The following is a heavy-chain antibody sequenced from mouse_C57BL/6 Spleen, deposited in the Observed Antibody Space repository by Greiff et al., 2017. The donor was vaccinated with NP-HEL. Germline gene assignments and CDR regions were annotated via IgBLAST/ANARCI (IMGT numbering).Heavy chain of an antibody. CDR1: GYSITSGYY. V-gene: IGHV3-6*01. CDR2: ISYDGSN. D-gene: IGHD2-5*01. J-gene: IGHJ4*01. CDR3: AIYSNYGYAMDY. Sequence: EVKLVESGPGLVKPSQSLSLTCSVTGYSITSGYYWNWIRQFPGNKLEWMGYISYDGSNNYNPSLKNRISITRDTSKNQFFLKLNSVTTEDTATYYCAIYSNYGYAMDYWGQGTSVTVSS.